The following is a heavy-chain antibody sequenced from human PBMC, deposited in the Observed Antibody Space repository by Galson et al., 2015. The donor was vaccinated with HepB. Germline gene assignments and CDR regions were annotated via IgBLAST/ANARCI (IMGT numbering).Heavy chain of an antibody. D-gene: IGHD6-19*01. CDR1: GVSLRSYA. CDR3: ARVKGLAVSGPFDY. V-gene: IGHV1-69*13. Sequence: SVKVSCKASGVSLRSYAITWVRQASGQGPEWMGGIIPVFGTIKYGQKFQGRVTITADETTSTAYMELSSLRSEDTAIYYCARVKGLAVSGPFDYWGQGTLVAVSS. CDR2: IIPVFGTI. J-gene: IGHJ4*02.